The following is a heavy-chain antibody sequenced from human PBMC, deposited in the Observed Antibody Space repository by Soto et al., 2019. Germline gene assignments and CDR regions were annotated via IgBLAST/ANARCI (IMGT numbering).Heavy chain of an antibody. J-gene: IGHJ4*02. Sequence: GGSLRLSCAASGFTFSGSAMHWVRQASGKGLEWVGRIRSKANSYATAYAASVKGRFTISRDDSKNTAYLQMNSLKTEDTAVYYCTGLRGYSGYDDYWGQGTLVTVS. CDR2: IRSKANSYAT. D-gene: IGHD5-12*01. CDR1: GFTFSGSA. V-gene: IGHV3-73*01. CDR3: TGLRGYSGYDDY.